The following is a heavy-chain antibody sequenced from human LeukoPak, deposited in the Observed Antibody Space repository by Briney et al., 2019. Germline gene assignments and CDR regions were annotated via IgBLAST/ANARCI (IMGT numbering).Heavy chain of an antibody. J-gene: IGHJ6*02. V-gene: IGHV3-23*01. D-gene: IGHD6-19*01. CDR1: GFTFSSYA. CDR3: AKEVQVAVAGTPFYYYYGMDV. CDR2: ISGSGGST. Sequence: GGSLRLSCAASGFTFSSYAMSWVRQAPGKGLEWVAAISGSGGSTYYADSVKGRFTISRDNSKNTLYLQMNSLRAEDTAVYYCAKEVQVAVAGTPFYYYYGMDVWGQGTTVTVSS.